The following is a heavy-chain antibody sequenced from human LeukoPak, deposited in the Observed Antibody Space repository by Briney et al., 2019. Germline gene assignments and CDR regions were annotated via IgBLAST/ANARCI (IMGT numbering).Heavy chain of an antibody. J-gene: IGHJ4*02. Sequence: GGSLRLSCAASGFTFSSYAMHWVRQAPGKGLEWVTLFSYDGSSKYYADSVRGRFTISRDNSKNTLYLQMNSLRADDSAVYYCARGKGSESGYDYFLDYWGQGTLVTVSS. CDR3: ARGKGSESGYDYFLDY. CDR2: FSYDGSSK. CDR1: GFTFSSYA. D-gene: IGHD5-12*01. V-gene: IGHV3-30-3*01.